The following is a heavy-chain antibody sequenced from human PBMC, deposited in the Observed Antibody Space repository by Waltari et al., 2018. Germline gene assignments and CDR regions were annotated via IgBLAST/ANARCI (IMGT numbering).Heavy chain of an antibody. J-gene: IGHJ3*02. D-gene: IGHD4-17*01. V-gene: IGHV3-23*01. CDR3: AKGKMTTDAFDI. CDR2: IRGSGGST. CDR1: GFTFSSYA. Sequence: EVQLLESGGGLVQPGGSLRLSCAASGFTFSSYAMSWVRQAPGKGLEWVSAIRGSGGSTYYADSGNGRVTISRDNSKNTLYLQMNSLRAEDTAVYYCAKGKMTTDAFDIWGQGTMVTVSS.